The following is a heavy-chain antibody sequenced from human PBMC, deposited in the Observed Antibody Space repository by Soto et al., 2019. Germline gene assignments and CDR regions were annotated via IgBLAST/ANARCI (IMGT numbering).Heavy chain of an antibody. CDR2: IYYSGST. V-gene: IGHV4-59*12. CDR1: GGSISSYY. Sequence: PSETLSLTCTVSGGSISSYYWSWIRQPPGKGLEWIGYIYYSGSTNYNPSLKSRVTISVDTSKNQFSLKMSSVTAADTAVYYCARELGGSWYANYYYYGMDVWGQGTTVTVSS. CDR3: ARELGGSWYANYYYYGMDV. J-gene: IGHJ6*02. D-gene: IGHD6-13*01.